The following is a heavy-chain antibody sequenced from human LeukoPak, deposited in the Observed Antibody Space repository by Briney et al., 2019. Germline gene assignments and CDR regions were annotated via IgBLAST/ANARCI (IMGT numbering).Heavy chain of an antibody. CDR1: GFTFSSYW. CDR3: ARRAGAYSHPYHY. CDR2: INSDGSTT. Sequence: GGSLRLSCVASGFTFSSYWMHWVRQAPGEGLVWVSRINSDGSTTTYADSVKGRFTISRDNAKNTLYLQMNSLRAEDTAVYYCARRAGAYSHPYHYWGQGTLVTVSS. V-gene: IGHV3-74*01. J-gene: IGHJ4*02. D-gene: IGHD4/OR15-4a*01.